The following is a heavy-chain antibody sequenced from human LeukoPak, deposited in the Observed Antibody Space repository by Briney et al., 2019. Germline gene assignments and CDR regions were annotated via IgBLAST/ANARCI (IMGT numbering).Heavy chain of an antibody. D-gene: IGHD2-8*01. J-gene: IGHJ4*02. V-gene: IGHV3-30-3*01. CDR2: ISYDGSNK. CDR3: GRVMNGVFYY. CDR1: GFTFSSYA. Sequence: GGSLRLSCAASGFTFSSYAMHWVRQAPGKGLEWVAVISYDGSNKYYADSVKGRFTISRDNSKNTLYLQMNSLRAEDTAVYYCGRVMNGVFYYWGRGPLVPVSS.